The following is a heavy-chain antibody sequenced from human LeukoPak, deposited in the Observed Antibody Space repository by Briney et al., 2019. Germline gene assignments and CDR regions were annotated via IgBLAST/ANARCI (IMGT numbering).Heavy chain of an antibody. J-gene: IGHJ2*01. Sequence: SETLSLTCTVSGGSISSSSYYWGWTRQPPGKGLEWIGSIYYSGSTYYNPSLKSRVTISVDTSKNQFSLKLSSVTAADTAVYYCARPIPVEMDTPGWYFDLWGRGTLVTVSS. V-gene: IGHV4-39*01. CDR3: ARPIPVEMDTPGWYFDL. CDR1: GGSISSSSYY. D-gene: IGHD5-24*01. CDR2: IYYSGST.